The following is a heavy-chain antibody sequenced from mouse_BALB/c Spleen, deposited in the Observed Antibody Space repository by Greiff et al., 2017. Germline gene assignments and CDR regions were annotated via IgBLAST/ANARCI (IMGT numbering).Heavy chain of an antibody. D-gene: IGHD3-2*01. CDR1: GFNIKDTY. J-gene: IGHJ3*01. V-gene: IGHV14-3*02. Sequence: EVKVVESGAELVKPGASVKLSCTASGFNIKDTYMHWVKQRPEQGLEWIGRIDPANGNTKYDPKFQGKATITADTSSNTAYLQLSSLTSEDTAVYYCARGQLGLGAYWGQGTLVTVSA. CDR3: ARGQLGLGAY. CDR2: IDPANGNT.